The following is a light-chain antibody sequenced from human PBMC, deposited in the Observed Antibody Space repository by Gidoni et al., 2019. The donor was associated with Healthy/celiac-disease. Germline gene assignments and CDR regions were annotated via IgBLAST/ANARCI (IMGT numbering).Light chain of an antibody. CDR1: QSVSSSY. CDR3: QQYGSSPRT. V-gene: IGKV3-20*01. Sequence: IVFTHSPGTLSLSPGERATLSCRASQSVSSSYLAWYQQKPGQAPRLLIEGASSRATGIPDRFSGRGSGTDFTITISRLEPEDYAVYYCQQYGSSPRTFGQGTKVESK. CDR2: GAS. J-gene: IGKJ1*01.